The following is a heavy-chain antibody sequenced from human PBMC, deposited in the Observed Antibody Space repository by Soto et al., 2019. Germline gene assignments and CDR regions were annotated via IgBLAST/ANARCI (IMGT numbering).Heavy chain of an antibody. CDR1: GFTFSSYA. CDR2: ISGSGGST. CDR3: AQDPFSSYCGGDCYSGGFDP. Sequence: GGSRRLSCAASGFTFSSYAMSWVRQAPGKGLEWVSAISGSGGSTYYADSVKGRFTISRDNSKNTLYLQMNSLRAEDTAVYYCAQDPFSSYCGGDCYSGGFDPWGQGTLVTVSS. D-gene: IGHD2-21*02. J-gene: IGHJ5*02. V-gene: IGHV3-23*01.